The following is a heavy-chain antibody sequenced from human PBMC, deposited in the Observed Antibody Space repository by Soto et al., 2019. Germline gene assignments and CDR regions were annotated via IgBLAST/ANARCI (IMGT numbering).Heavy chain of an antibody. J-gene: IGHJ6*02. Sequence: QVQLQESGPGLVKPSETLSLTCTVSGGAIGSYYWNWIRQPPGKGLEWIGYIHDSGSTNYNPSLKSRVTISVDTPKSQFSLTLNSVTAADTAVYYCARRVNYYYGLDVWGQGTTVTVSS. CDR1: GGAIGSYY. V-gene: IGHV4-59*08. CDR2: IHDSGST. D-gene: IGHD4-4*01. CDR3: ARRVNYYYGLDV.